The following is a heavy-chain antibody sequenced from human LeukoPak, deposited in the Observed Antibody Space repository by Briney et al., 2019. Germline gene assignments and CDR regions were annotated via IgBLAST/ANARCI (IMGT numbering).Heavy chain of an antibody. J-gene: IGHJ4*02. CDR3: ARLGLGMVAVPAATSTFDY. CDR1: GYTFTGYY. Sequence: ASVKLSCKASGYTFTGYYMHWVRQAPGQGLEWMGWINPNSGGTNYAQKFQGRVTMTRDTSISTAYMELSRLRSDDMAVYYCARLGLGMVAVPAATSTFDYWGQGTLVTVSS. CDR2: INPNSGGT. V-gene: IGHV1-2*02. D-gene: IGHD2-2*01.